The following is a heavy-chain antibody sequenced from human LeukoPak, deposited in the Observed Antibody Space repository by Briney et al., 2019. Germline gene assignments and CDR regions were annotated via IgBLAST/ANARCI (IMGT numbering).Heavy chain of an antibody. Sequence: PSETLPLTCTVSGGSISSTNYYWGWIRQPPGKGLEWIGSIYNSGSTYYNPSLKSRFIVSLDTSKNQFSLRLTSVTAADTAVYYCARDTGQYAPGTPGFTRFDPWGQGTLVTVSS. CDR1: GGSISSTNYY. CDR3: ARDTGQYAPGTPGFTRFDP. CDR2: IYNSGST. V-gene: IGHV4-39*07. D-gene: IGHD3-10*01. J-gene: IGHJ5*02.